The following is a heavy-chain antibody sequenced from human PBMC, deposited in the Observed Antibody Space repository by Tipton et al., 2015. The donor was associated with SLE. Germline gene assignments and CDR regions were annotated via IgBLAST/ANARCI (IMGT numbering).Heavy chain of an antibody. V-gene: IGHV4-59*11. CDR2: TYYSGST. CDR3: ARGPISSWYQYFDF. Sequence: TLSLTCTVSGGSISSHNWNWIRQPPGKGLEWIGYTYYSGSTNYNPSLKSRVTISVDTSKKQFSLKLTSVTAADTAVYYCARGPISSWYQYFDFWVQGTLVTVSS. J-gene: IGHJ4*02. CDR1: GGSISSHN. D-gene: IGHD6-13*01.